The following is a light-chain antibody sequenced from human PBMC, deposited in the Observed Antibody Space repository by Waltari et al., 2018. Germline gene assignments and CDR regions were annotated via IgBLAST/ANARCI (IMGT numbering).Light chain of an antibody. V-gene: IGKV4-1*01. Sequence: DIVLTQSPDSLAVSLGERATINCKSSQTVLYSSNNRNFLSWYQQKPGQPPKLIIYWASTRESGVPDRFSGSGSGTDFTLTINNLQPEDVVVYYCQQFYSIIRTFGQGTRLEI. J-gene: IGKJ5*01. CDR2: WAS. CDR3: QQFYSIIRT. CDR1: QTVLYSSNNRNF.